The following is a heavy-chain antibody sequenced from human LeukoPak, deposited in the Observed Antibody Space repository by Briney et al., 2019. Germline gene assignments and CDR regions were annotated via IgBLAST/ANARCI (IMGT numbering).Heavy chain of an antibody. J-gene: IGHJ3*02. V-gene: IGHV5-10-1*01. D-gene: IGHD2-2*01. Sequence: GESLKISCKGSGYSFTSYWISWVRQMPGEGLEWMGRIDPSDSYTNYSPSFQGHVTISADKSISTAYLQWGSLKASDTAMYYCARGGAVERYCSSTSCYWVDAFDIWGQGTMVTVSS. CDR1: GYSFTSYW. CDR3: ARGGAVERYCSSTSCYWVDAFDI. CDR2: IDPSDSYT.